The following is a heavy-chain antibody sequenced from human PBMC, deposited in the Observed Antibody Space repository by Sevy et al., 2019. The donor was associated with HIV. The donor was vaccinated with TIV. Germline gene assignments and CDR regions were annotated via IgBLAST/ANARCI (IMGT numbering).Heavy chain of an antibody. CDR1: GFTFSTYA. D-gene: IGHD3-22*01. CDR2: ISGSGGDT. J-gene: IGHJ6*02. CDR3: AKDAYYYDSSGYSMSQWYYGMDV. V-gene: IGHV3-23*01. Sequence: GGSLRLSCAASGFTFSTYAMSWVRQAPGKGLEWVSDISGSGGDTYYAHSVKGRFTISRDNSKNTLYLQMNSLRAEDTAVYYCAKDAYYYDSSGYSMSQWYYGMDVWGQGTTVTVSS.